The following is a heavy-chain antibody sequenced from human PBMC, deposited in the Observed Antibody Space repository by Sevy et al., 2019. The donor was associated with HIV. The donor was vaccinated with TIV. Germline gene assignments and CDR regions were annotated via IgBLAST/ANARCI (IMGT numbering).Heavy chain of an antibody. V-gene: IGHV1-46*01. CDR2: INPSGGST. D-gene: IGHD5-12*01. CDR1: GYTFTSYS. J-gene: IGHJ4*02. CDR3: AIPGFSGYDGVDQ. Sequence: GTVKVSCKASGYTFTSYSIHWVRQAPGQGLERKGIINPSGGSTTYAQVFQGRVTLSRDKSTSTVFLELSSLRSDDTAVYYCAIPGFSGYDGVDQWGQGTLVSVSS.